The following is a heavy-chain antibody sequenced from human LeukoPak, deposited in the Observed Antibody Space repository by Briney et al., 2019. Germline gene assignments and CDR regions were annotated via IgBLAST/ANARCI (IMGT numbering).Heavy chain of an antibody. CDR2: INPNTGDT. CDR3: ARDERFCNGDNHYPDLGY. CDR1: GYTFTGYY. D-gene: IGHD2-15*01. V-gene: IGHV1-2*02. Sequence: ASVKVSCKASGYTFTGYYLFWVRQAPGQGLEWMGWINPNTGDTRYGQKFQGRVTLTRDTSIRTTYMELSSLRSDDTAVYYCARDERFCNGDNHYPDLGYWGQGNLVTVSS. J-gene: IGHJ4*02.